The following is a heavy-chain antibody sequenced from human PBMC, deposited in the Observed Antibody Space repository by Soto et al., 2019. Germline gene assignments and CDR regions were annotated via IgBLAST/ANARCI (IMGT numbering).Heavy chain of an antibody. D-gene: IGHD3-10*01. CDR3: ARNYFFYFGSGTSSAFSS. J-gene: IGHJ1*01. CDR1: GYTFTSYY. V-gene: IGHV1-46*03. CDR2: INPSGGST. Sequence: ASVKVSCKASGYTFTSYYMHWVRQAPGQGLEWMGIINPSGGSTSYAQKFQGRVTMTRDTSTSTVYMEPSSLRSEDTAVYYCARNYFFYFGSGTSSAFSSWAQRTLVPVSS.